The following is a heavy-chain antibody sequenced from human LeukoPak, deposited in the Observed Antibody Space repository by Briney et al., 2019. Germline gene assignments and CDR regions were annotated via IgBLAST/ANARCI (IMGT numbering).Heavy chain of an antibody. CDR2: TYHSGST. D-gene: IGHD6-6*01. J-gene: IGHJ4*02. CDR3: ARVVSSSSGEFDY. V-gene: IGHV4-30-2*01. CDR1: GGSISSGGYY. Sequence: PSETLSLTCTVSGGSISSGGYYWSWIRQPPGKGLEWIGYTYHSGSTYYNPSLKSRVTISVDRSKNQFSLKLSSVTAADTAVYYCARVVSSSSGEFDYWGQGTLVTVSS.